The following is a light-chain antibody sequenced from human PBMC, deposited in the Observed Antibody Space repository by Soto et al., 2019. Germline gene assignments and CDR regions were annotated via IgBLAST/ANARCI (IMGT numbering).Light chain of an antibody. CDR1: QSVSSY. V-gene: IGKV3-11*01. CDR3: QHRSSWRPTWT. Sequence: EIVLTQSPATLSLSPGERATLSCRASQSVSSYLAWYQQKPGQAPRLLIYDASNRATGIPARFSGSGSGTDFTLTISSLEPEDFAVYYCQHRSSWRPTWTFGKGTTVEIK. J-gene: IGKJ1*01. CDR2: DAS.